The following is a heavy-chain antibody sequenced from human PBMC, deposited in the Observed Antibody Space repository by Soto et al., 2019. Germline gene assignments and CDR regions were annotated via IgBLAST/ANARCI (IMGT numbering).Heavy chain of an antibody. CDR1: GGSISSYY. V-gene: IGHV4-59*08. CDR2: IYYSGST. J-gene: IGHJ4*02. D-gene: IGHD7-27*01. Sequence: SETLSLTCTVSGGSISSYYWSWIRQPPGKGLEWIGYIYYSGSTNYNPSLKSRVTISVDTSKNHFSLKLSSVTAADTAVYYCASQLGPTPDFDFWGQGTLVTVSS. CDR3: ASQLGPTPDFDF.